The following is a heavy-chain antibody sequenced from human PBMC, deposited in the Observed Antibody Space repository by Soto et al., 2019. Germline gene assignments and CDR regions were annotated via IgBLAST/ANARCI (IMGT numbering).Heavy chain of an antibody. D-gene: IGHD5-12*01. J-gene: IGHJ4*02. CDR1: GGSVSGRSYY. Sequence: SETLSLSCPVSGGSVSGRSYYRSGNRQPPGKGLEWIGYIYYSGSTNYNPSLKSRVTISVDTSKNQFSLKLSSVTAADTAVYYCARGKRWLQFWYFDYWGQGTLVTVSS. CDR2: IYYSGST. CDR3: ARGKRWLQFWYFDY. V-gene: IGHV4-61*01.